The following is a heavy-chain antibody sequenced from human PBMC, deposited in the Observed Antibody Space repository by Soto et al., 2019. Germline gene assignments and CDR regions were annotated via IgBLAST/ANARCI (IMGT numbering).Heavy chain of an antibody. Sequence: QVQLVQSGPEVKEPGASVRVSCKASGYTFIYFSIFWVRRAPGQGLEWMGWISTSNGDTSYAQNFQGRVTMTTDTSTNTAYVELRSLRYDDTAIYYCARDITGATGDYWGQGTLVTVSS. V-gene: IGHV1-18*01. J-gene: IGHJ4*02. D-gene: IGHD1-26*01. CDR2: ISTSNGDT. CDR1: GYTFIYFS. CDR3: ARDITGATGDY.